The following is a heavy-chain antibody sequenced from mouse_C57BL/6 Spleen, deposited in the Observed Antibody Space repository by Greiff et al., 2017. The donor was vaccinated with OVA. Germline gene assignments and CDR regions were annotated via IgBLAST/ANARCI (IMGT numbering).Heavy chain of an antibody. J-gene: IGHJ3*01. V-gene: IGHV5-17*01. CDR1: GFTFSDYG. CDR3: ARRDYGSSYWFAY. Sequence: EVQLVESGGGLVKPGGSLKLSCAASGFTFSDYGMHWVRQAPEKGLEWVAYISSGSSTIYYADTVKGRFTISRANAKNTLFLQMTSLRSEDTAMYYCARRDYGSSYWFAYWGQGTLVTVSA. D-gene: IGHD1-1*01. CDR2: ISSGSSTI.